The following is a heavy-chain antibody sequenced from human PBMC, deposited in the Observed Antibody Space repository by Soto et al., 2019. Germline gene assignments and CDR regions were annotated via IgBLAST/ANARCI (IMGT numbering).Heavy chain of an antibody. Sequence: ASVKVSCKVSGYTLTELSMHWVRQAPGKGLEWMGGFDPEDGETIYAQKFQGRVTMTEDTSTDTAYMELSSLRSEDTAVYYCATFQPPGDPGIAVAGNFDYWGQGTLVTVSS. CDR3: ATFQPPGDPGIAVAGNFDY. D-gene: IGHD6-19*01. J-gene: IGHJ4*02. V-gene: IGHV1-24*01. CDR2: FDPEDGET. CDR1: GYTLTELS.